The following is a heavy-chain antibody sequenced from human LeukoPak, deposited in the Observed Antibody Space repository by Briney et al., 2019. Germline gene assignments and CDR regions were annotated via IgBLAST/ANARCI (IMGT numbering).Heavy chain of an antibody. V-gene: IGHV3-23*01. D-gene: IGHD7-27*01. CDR2: ITGSGGST. CDR3: AKDMTGDRWDDAFDI. J-gene: IGHJ3*02. CDR1: GFTFSSFA. Sequence: GGSLRLSCAVSGFTFSSFAMSWVRQAPGKGLEWVSVITGSGGSTYYADSVKGRFTISRDNSKNTLYLQMNSLRAEDTAVYYCAKDMTGDRWDDAFDIWGQGTMVTVSS.